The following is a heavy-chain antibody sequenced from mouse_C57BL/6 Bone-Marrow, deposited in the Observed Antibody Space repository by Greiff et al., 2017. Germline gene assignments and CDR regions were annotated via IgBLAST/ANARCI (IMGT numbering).Heavy chain of an antibody. Sequence: VQLQQPGAELVKPGASVKLSCKASGYTFTSYWMRWVKQRPGQGLEWIGMIHPNSGSTNYNEKFKSKTTLTVDKSSSTGYMQLSSLTSEDSAVYYCARSTFLDYWGQGTTLTVSS. CDR3: ARSTFLDY. J-gene: IGHJ2*01. CDR2: IHPNSGST. V-gene: IGHV1-64*01. D-gene: IGHD5-1*01. CDR1: GYTFTSYW.